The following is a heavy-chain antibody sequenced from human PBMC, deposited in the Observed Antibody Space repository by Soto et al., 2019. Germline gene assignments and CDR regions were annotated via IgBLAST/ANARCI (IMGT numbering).Heavy chain of an antibody. CDR2: ISGSGGST. D-gene: IGHD6-19*01. J-gene: IGHJ4*02. Sequence: LRLSCAASGFTFSSYAMSWVRQAPGKGLEWVSAISGSGGSTYYADSVKGRFTISRDNSKNTLYLQMNSMRAEDTAVYYCAKPGYSSGCFDYWGQGTLVTVYS. CDR1: GFTFSSYA. CDR3: AKPGYSSGCFDY. V-gene: IGHV3-23*01.